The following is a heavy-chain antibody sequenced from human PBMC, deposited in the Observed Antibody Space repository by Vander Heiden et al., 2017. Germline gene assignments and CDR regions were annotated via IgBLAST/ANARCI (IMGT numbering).Heavy chain of an antibody. CDR1: GYTFTSYY. Sequence: QVQLVQSGAEVKKPGASVKVSCKASGYTFTSYYMQWVRQAPGQGLEWMGTINPSCGTTRYAQKFQGRVTMTRDTSTSTVYMDLSSLRSDDTAVYYCARDTVLSGHLTFDFWGQGTLVTVSS. CDR3: ARDTVLSGHLTFDF. D-gene: IGHD4-4*01. J-gene: IGHJ4*02. V-gene: IGHV1-46*01. CDR2: INPSCGTT.